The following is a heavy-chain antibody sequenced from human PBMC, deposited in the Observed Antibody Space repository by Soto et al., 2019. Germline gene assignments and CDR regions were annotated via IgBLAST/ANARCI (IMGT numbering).Heavy chain of an antibody. J-gene: IGHJ4*02. Sequence: SETLSLTCSVYGGSFSGYYWSWIRQPPGKGLEWIGEINHSGSTNYNPSLKSRVTISVDTSKNQFSLKLSSVTAADTAVYYCARGRGFGGKLFDYWGQGTLVTVSS. CDR3: ARGRGFGGKLFDY. CDR2: INHSGST. V-gene: IGHV4-34*01. CDR1: GGSFSGYY. D-gene: IGHD3-16*01.